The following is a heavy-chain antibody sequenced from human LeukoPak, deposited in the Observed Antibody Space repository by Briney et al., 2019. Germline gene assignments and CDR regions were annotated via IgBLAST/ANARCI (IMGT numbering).Heavy chain of an antibody. J-gene: IGHJ4*02. CDR3: ARDRSFPRFDY. CDR1: SGSITSNNYY. Sequence: SETLSLTCTVSSGSITSNNYYWGWIRQPPGKGLEWIGNIYYSGSTYYNPSLKSRVTISVDTSKNQFSLKLSSVTAADTAVYYCARDRSFPRFDYWGQGTLDTVSS. CDR2: IYYSGST. V-gene: IGHV4-39*07.